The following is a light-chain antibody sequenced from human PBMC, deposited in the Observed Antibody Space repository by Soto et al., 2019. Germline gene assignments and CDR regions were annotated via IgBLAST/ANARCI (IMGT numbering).Light chain of an antibody. V-gene: IGKV1-39*01. J-gene: IGKJ1*01. CDR1: QSISSY. CDR2: AAS. Sequence: DIQMTQSPSSLSASVGDRVTITCRASQSISSYLNWYQQKPGKAPKLLIYAASSLQSGIPSRFRGNVSGTDVTLPISSLQPEDFATYYCQQSYSTPRTFGQGTKVEIK. CDR3: QQSYSTPRT.